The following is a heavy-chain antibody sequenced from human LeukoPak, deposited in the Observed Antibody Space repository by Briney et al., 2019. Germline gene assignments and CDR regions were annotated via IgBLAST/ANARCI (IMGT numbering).Heavy chain of an antibody. D-gene: IGHD3-3*01. CDR2: IYSGGTT. CDR1: GFTVSSNY. J-gene: IGHJ4*02. V-gene: IGHV3-53*01. CDR3: AREDFWSAYRIDY. Sequence: GGSLRLSCAASGFTVSSNYMSWVRQAPGKGLEWVSVIYSGGTTYYADSVKGRFTISRDNSKNTLYLQMNSLRAEDTAVYYCAREDFWSAYRIDYWGQGTLVTVSS.